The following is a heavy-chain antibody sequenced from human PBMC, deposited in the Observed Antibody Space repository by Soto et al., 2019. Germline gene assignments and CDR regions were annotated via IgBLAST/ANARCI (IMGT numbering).Heavy chain of an antibody. J-gene: IGHJ6*02. Sequence: QVQLVQSGAEVKKPGSSGKVSCTSSGGTFSSYAYSWVRQAPGQGLEWMGGIIPVFGTATYAQNFQGRLTITADESTRTADMELSSLRSEDTAVYYCARSHSGLGYFYYGMDVWGQGTTVTVSS. CDR1: GGTFSSYA. CDR2: IIPVFGTA. V-gene: IGHV1-69*01. D-gene: IGHD6-19*01. CDR3: ARSHSGLGYFYYGMDV.